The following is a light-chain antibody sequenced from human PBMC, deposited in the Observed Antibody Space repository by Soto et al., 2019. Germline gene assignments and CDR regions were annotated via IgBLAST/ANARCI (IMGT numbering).Light chain of an antibody. Sequence: EILMTQSPATLSVSPGERATLSCRASQDVNIYLAWYQQKHGQAPRLLISGASTRATGIPARFSGSGPGTEFTLTISSLQSEDVAVYSCQQYGNWPLTFGGGTNVEIK. CDR3: QQYGNWPLT. V-gene: IGKV3D-15*01. J-gene: IGKJ4*01. CDR2: GAS. CDR1: QDVNIY.